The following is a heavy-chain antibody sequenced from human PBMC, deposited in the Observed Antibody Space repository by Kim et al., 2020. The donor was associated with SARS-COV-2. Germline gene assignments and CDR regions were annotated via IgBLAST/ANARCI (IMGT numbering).Heavy chain of an antibody. D-gene: IGHD3-3*01. CDR2: ISAYNGNT. Sequence: ASVKVYCKASGYTFTSYGISWVRQAPGQGLEWMGWISAYNGNTNYAQKLQGRVTMTTDTSTSTAYMELRSLRSDDTAVYYCARAERRITIFGVVTAFDYWGQGTLVTVSS. CDR3: ARAERRITIFGVVTAFDY. J-gene: IGHJ4*02. CDR1: GYTFTSYG. V-gene: IGHV1-18*01.